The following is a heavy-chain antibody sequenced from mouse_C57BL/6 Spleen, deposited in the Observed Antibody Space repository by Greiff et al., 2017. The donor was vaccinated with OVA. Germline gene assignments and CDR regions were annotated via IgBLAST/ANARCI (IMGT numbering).Heavy chain of an antibody. Sequence: QVQLKQSGAELVMPGASVKLSCKASGYTFTSYWMHWVKQRPGQGLEWIGEIDPSDSYTNYNQKFKGKSTLTVDKSSSTAYMQLSSLTSEDSAVYYCARGGSNYQAWFAYWGQGTLVTVSA. D-gene: IGHD2-5*01. CDR2: IDPSDSYT. CDR1: GYTFTSYW. V-gene: IGHV1-69*01. CDR3: ARGGSNYQAWFAY. J-gene: IGHJ3*01.